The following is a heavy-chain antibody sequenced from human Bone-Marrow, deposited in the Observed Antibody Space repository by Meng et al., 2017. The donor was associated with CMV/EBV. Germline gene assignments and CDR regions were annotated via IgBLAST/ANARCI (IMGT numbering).Heavy chain of an antibody. Sequence: GESLKISCAASGFPFSSYAMHWVRRAPGTGLEWVAVISYDGSKTYYTDSVKGRFTISRDNSKNTLYLQMKSLRPEDTAVYYCARGGVSSSSWYIYWGQGTLVTVSS. D-gene: IGHD6-13*01. J-gene: IGHJ4*02. V-gene: IGHV3-30-3*01. CDR1: GFPFSSYA. CDR2: ISYDGSKT. CDR3: ARGGVSSSSWYIY.